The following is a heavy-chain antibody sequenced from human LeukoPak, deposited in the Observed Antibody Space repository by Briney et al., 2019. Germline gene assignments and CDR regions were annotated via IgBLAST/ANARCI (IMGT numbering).Heavy chain of an antibody. CDR2: IKQDGSEK. Sequence: GGSLRLSCAASGFTFSSYWMSWVRQAPGKGLEWVANIKQDGSEKYYVDSVKGRFTISGDNAKNSLYLQMNSLRAEDTAVYYCARAGGDYYFDYWGQGTLVTVSS. V-gene: IGHV3-7*01. CDR1: GFTFSSYW. CDR3: ARAGGDYYFDY. D-gene: IGHD4-17*01. J-gene: IGHJ4*02.